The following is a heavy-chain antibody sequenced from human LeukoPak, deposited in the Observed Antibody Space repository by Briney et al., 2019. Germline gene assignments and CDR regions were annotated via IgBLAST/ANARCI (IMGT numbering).Heavy chain of an antibody. J-gene: IGHJ4*02. CDR2: VYYSGST. D-gene: IGHD4-17*01. CDR1: AGSISSTNYY. CDR3: ARGTMTTVTYYFDY. V-gene: IGHV4-39*01. Sequence: SQTLSLTCTVSAGSISSTNYYWAWLRQPPGKGLEWIASVYYSGSTYYNPSLKSRVTISVDTSKNQFSLKLTSVTAADTAVYYCARGTMTTVTYYFDYWGQGTLVTVSS.